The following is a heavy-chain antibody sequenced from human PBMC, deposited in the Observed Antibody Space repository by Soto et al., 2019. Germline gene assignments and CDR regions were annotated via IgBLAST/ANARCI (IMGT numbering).Heavy chain of an antibody. D-gene: IGHD1-1*01. CDR1: GFTFSSYG. CDR3: ARGSPRNTDFDY. CDR2: IWYDGSNK. V-gene: IGHV3-33*01. J-gene: IGHJ4*02. Sequence: QVQLVESGGGVVQPGRSLRLSCAASGFTFSSYGMHWVRQAPGKGLEWVAVIWYDGSNKYYEDSVKGRFTISRDNSKNTLYLQMNSLRAEDTAVYYCARGSPRNTDFDYWGQGTLVTVSS.